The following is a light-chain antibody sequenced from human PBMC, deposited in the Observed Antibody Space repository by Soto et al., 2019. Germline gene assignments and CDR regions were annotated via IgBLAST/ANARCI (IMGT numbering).Light chain of an antibody. CDR1: NSNIEDNY. V-gene: IGLV1-47*01. J-gene: IGLJ1*01. CDR2: KNN. Sequence: QSALTQPPSASGTPGQRVTIFCSGANSNIEDNYVYWYQQLPGTAPKLLIYKNNQRPSGVPDRFSGSRSGTSASLVISGLQSADEADYYCGARLNSLSRSWVFGTGTKLTVL. CDR3: GARLNSLSRSWV.